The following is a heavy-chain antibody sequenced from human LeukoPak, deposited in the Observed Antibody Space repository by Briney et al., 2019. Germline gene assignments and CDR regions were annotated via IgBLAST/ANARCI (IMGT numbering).Heavy chain of an antibody. J-gene: IGHJ3*02. CDR3: ARGAVVVPAAIGPRDDAFDI. CDR1: GGTFSSYA. D-gene: IGHD2-2*01. V-gene: IGHV1-69*05. Sequence: GASVKVSCKASGGTFSSYAISWVRQAPGQGLEWMGGITPIFGTANYAQKFQGGVTITTDESTSTAYMELSSLRSEDTAVYYCARGAVVVPAAIGPRDDAFDIWGQGTMVTVSS. CDR2: ITPIFGTA.